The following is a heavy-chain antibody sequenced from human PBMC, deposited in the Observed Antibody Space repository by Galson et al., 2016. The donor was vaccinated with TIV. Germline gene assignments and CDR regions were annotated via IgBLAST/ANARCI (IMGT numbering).Heavy chain of an antibody. Sequence: SLRLSCAVSGFTFSSYGMNWVRQAPGKGLEWVAFIWYDGSDKNYGDSVKGRFTISRDNSKNTLYLQMNSLRAEDTAVYYCARVFADYYVDYWGQGTLVTVSS. CDR3: ARVFADYYVDY. CDR2: IWYDGSDK. J-gene: IGHJ4*02. V-gene: IGHV3-33*08. D-gene: IGHD3-10*02. CDR1: GFTFSSYG.